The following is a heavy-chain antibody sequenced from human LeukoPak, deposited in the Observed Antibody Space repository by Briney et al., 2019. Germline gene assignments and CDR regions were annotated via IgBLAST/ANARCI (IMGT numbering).Heavy chain of an antibody. CDR1: GFTFSTYW. CDR2: INNEGSGT. J-gene: IGHJ6*02. V-gene: IGHV3-74*01. Sequence: GGSLRLSCAASGFTFSTYWMHWVRQAPGKGLVWVSRINNEGSGTGYADSVKGRFTISRDNAKNTLFLQMNSLRAEDTAVYYCARGRYYAMDVWSQGTTVTVSS. CDR3: ARGRYYAMDV.